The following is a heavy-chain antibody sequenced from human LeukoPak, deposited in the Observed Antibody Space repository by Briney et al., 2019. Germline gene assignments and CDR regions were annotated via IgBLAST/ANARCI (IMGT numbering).Heavy chain of an antibody. CDR2: IYYSGST. CDR3: ARRTYYYDSSGQYFDI. V-gene: IGHV4-59*01. D-gene: IGHD3-22*01. J-gene: IGHJ3*02. Sequence: SETLSLTCTVSGGSISSYYWSWIRQPPGKGLEWIGYIYYSGSTNYNPSLKSRVTISVDTSKNQFSLKLSSVTAADTAVYYCARRTYYYDSSGQYFDIWGQGTMVTVPS. CDR1: GGSISSYY.